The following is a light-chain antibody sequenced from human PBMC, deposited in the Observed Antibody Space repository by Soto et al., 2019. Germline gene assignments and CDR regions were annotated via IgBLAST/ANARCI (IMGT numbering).Light chain of an antibody. CDR1: QTINSW. CDR3: QQYDRIPYT. CDR2: KAS. J-gene: IGKJ2*01. Sequence: DLQMTQSPSTLSASVGDRLTITCRASQTINSWLAWYQQKPGKAPRLLIYKASNLESGVPSRFSGSGSGTEFTLTISSLQPDDFATYYCQQYDRIPYTFGQGTKLDI. V-gene: IGKV1-5*03.